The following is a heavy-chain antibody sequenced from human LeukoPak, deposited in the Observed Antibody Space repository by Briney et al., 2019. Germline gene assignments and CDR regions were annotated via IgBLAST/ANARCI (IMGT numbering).Heavy chain of an antibody. Sequence: PGGSLRLSCRDSGFTFSSHEMNWVRQAPGKGLEWLSYISNGGDNIYYADPMKGRFTISRDNAKNSLFLQMYSLRAEDTAVYYCVRGGYCSSSICYSFNAFDVWGQGTTVTVSP. CDR1: GFTFSSHE. V-gene: IGHV3-48*03. J-gene: IGHJ3*01. D-gene: IGHD2-2*01. CDR2: ISNGGDNI. CDR3: VRGGYCSSSICYSFNAFDV.